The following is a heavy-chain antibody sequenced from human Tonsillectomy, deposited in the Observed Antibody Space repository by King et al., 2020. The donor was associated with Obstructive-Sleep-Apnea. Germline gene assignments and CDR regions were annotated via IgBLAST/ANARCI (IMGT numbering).Heavy chain of an antibody. CDR1: GFTFSNYG. J-gene: IGHJ4*02. CDR2: IQYDGSNK. V-gene: IGHV3-30*02. CDR3: AVDYYDSSGHGANRFDY. D-gene: IGHD3-22*01. Sequence: VQLVESGGGVVQPGWSLSLSCAASGFTFSNYGMHWVRQAPGKGLEWVTFIQYDGSNKYYADSVKGRVTVSRDNSKNTLYLQMNSLRVEDTAVYYCAVDYYDSSGHGANRFDYWGQGTLVTVSS.